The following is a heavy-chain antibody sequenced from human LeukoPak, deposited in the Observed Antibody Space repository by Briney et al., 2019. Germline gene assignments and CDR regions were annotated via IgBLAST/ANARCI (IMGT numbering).Heavy chain of an antibody. D-gene: IGHD3-22*01. CDR3: ARLIGDYYDNSRSSYWHGHLDY. J-gene: IGHJ4*02. V-gene: IGHV1-2*04. CDR2: INPNSGGT. Sequence: ASVKVSCKASGYTFTGYYMHWVRQAPGQGLEWMGWINPNSGGTNYAQKFQGWVTMTKDTSISTAYMELSRLRSDDTAVYYCARLIGDYYDNSRSSYWHGHLDYWGQGALVTVSS. CDR1: GYTFTGYY.